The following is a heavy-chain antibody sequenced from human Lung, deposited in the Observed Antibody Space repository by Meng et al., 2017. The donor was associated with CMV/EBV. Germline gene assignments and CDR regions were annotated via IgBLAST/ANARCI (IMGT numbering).Heavy chain of an antibody. CDR1: GESFSGYS. D-gene: IGHD1-1*01. Sequence: SETLSLTCAVHGESFSGYSWSWIRQPPGKGLEWIGEISHSGITNYNPSLKSRVTISLDTSKNQFSLKLNSVAAADTAVFYCAGTLPPARGHRLDYWGQGTLVTVSS. CDR3: AGTLPPARGHRLDY. CDR2: ISHSGIT. V-gene: IGHV4-34*01. J-gene: IGHJ4*02.